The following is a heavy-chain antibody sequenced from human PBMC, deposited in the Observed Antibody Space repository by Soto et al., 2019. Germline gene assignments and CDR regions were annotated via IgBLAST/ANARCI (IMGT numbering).Heavy chain of an antibody. D-gene: IGHD2-21*01. V-gene: IGHV4-4*02. J-gene: IGHJ4*02. CDR3: ARHVAVARTRGFDS. CDR1: GGSISDNW. CDR2: VYYSGTT. Sequence: QVQLQESGPGLVKPSGTLSLTCAVSGGSISDNWWSWVRQPPGKGLEWIGVVYYSGTTYDNTYIKCRVTLSLDKSASKISLTLNSVTAADTADYYCARHVAVARTRGFDSWGQGTLVTVSS.